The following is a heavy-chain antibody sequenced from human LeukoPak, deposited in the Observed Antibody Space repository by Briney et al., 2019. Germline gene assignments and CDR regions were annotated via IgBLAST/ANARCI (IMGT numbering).Heavy chain of an antibody. V-gene: IGHV1-8*03. J-gene: IGHJ3*02. D-gene: IGHD2-2*01. CDR3: ARGLWGYCSSTSCFSDAFDI. CDR1: GYTFTSYD. Sequence: ASVKSSCKASGYTFTSYDINWVRQATGQGLEWMGWMNPNSGNTGYAQKFQGRVTITRNTSISTAYMELSSLRSEDTAVYYCARGLWGYCSSTSCFSDAFDIWGQGTMVTVSS. CDR2: MNPNSGNT.